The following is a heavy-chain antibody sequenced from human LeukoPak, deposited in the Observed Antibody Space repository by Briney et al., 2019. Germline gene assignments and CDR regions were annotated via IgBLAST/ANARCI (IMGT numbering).Heavy chain of an antibody. CDR1: GGSFSSGDYY. D-gene: IGHD3-22*01. CDR3: ARAPDSSGFHFYFDY. Sequence: SETLSLTCTVSGGSFSSGDYYWSWIRQPPGKGLEWIGYIYYSGSNYYNPSLKSRVTMSVDTSKNQFSLKLSSVTAADTAVYYCARAPDSSGFHFYFDYWGQGTLVTVSS. CDR2: IYYSGSN. V-gene: IGHV4-30-4*08. J-gene: IGHJ4*02.